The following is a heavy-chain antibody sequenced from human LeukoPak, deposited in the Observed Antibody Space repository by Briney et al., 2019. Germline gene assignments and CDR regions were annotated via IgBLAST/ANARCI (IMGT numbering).Heavy chain of an antibody. J-gene: IGHJ4*02. Sequence: ASVKVSGKASGYTFTSYYMHWVRQAPGQGLEWMGIINPSGGSTSYAQKFQGRVTMTRDTSTSTVYMELSSLRSEDTAVYYCARGKKALLLWFGELNDYWGQGTLVTVSS. D-gene: IGHD3-10*01. CDR3: ARGKKALLLWFGELNDY. CDR2: INPSGGST. V-gene: IGHV1-46*03. CDR1: GYTFTSYY.